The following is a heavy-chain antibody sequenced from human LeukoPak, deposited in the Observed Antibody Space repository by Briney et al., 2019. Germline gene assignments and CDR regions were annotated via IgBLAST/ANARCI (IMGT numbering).Heavy chain of an antibody. V-gene: IGHV3-15*01. J-gene: IGHJ5*02. CDR2: IKSKTDGGTT. CDR1: GFTFSSYE. D-gene: IGHD5-18*01. CDR3: ARDFGYEA. Sequence: GGSLRLSCAASGFTFSSYEMNWVRQAPGKGLEWVGRIKSKTDGGTTDYAAPVKGRFTISRDDSKNTLYLQMNSLRAEDTAVYYCARDFGYEAWGQGTLVTVSS.